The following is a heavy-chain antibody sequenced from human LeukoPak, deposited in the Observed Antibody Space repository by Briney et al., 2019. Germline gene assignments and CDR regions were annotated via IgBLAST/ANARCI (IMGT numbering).Heavy chain of an antibody. J-gene: IGHJ5*02. D-gene: IGHD6-6*01. CDR2: IWFDGSDK. CDR1: GFTFSNLG. Sequence: GGSLRLSCAASGFTFSNLGMHWVRQAPGKGLEWVALIWFDGSDKKYADSVKGRFTISRDNSKNTLFLQMNSLRVEDTAVYYCVRDNGPEQLALDLWGQGTLVTVSS. V-gene: IGHV3-33*08. CDR3: VRDNGPEQLALDL.